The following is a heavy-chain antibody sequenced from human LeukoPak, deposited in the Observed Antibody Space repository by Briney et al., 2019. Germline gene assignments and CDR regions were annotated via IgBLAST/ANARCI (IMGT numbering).Heavy chain of an antibody. CDR2: INPNTGGT. D-gene: IGHD6-13*01. CDR3: AREYVADSSPLSDY. Sequence: ASVKVSCKASGYSFIGYSMHWVRQAPGQGLERMRWINPNTGGTDYAQKFQGRVTMTRDTSISTAYMELSSLRSDDTAVYHCAREYVADSSPLSDYWGQGSLVTVSS. CDR1: GYSFIGYS. J-gene: IGHJ4*02. V-gene: IGHV1-2*02.